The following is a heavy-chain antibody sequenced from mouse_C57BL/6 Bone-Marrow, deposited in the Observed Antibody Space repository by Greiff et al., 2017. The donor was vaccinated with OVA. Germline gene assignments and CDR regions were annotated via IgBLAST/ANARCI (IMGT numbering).Heavy chain of an antibody. CDR3: ARESLYGSRTWYFDV. CDR1: GYTFTSYW. J-gene: IGHJ1*03. V-gene: IGHV1-53*01. D-gene: IGHD1-1*01. Sequence: QVQLQQSGTELVKPGASVKLSCKASGYTFTSYWMHWVKQRPGQGLEWIGNINPSNGGTNYNEKLKSKAKLTVDKASSTAYMQLSSLTSEDSAVYYCARESLYGSRTWYFDVWGTGTTVTVSS. CDR2: INPSNGGT.